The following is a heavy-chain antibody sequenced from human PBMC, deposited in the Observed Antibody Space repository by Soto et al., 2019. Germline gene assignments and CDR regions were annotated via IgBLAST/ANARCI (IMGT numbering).Heavy chain of an antibody. V-gene: IGHV4-59*01. Sequence: SETLSLTCTVSGGSISSYYWSWIRQPPGKGLEWIGYIYYSGSTNYNPSLKSRVTISVDTSKNQFSLKLSPVTAADTAVYYCARGDGYCSGGSCYAPFDYWGQGTLVTVSS. J-gene: IGHJ4*02. CDR1: GGSISSYY. D-gene: IGHD2-15*01. CDR3: ARGDGYCSGGSCYAPFDY. CDR2: IYYSGST.